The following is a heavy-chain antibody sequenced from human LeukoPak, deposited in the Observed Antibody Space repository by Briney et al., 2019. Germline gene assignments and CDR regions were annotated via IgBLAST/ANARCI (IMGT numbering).Heavy chain of an antibody. CDR3: AKDRPLGGSYGSGSLDY. CDR1: GYTLTELS. J-gene: IGHJ4*02. Sequence: ASVKVSCKVSGYTLTELSMHWVRQAPGKGLEWMGGFDPEDGETIYAQKFQGRVTMTEDTSTDTAYMELSSLRAEDTAVYYCAKDRPLGGSYGSGSLDYWGQGTLVTVSS. V-gene: IGHV1-24*01. D-gene: IGHD3-10*01. CDR2: FDPEDGET.